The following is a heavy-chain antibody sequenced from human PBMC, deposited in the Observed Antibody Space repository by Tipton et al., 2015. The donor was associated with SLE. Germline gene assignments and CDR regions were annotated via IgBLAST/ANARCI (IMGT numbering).Heavy chain of an antibody. Sequence: LSLTCAVYGGSFSGYYWSWIRQPPGKGLEWIGEINHSGSTNYNPSLKSRVTISVDTSKNQFSLKLSSVTAADTSVYYCAKSERGYCSSTSCEPYWGQGTLVTVSS. CDR2: INHSGST. D-gene: IGHD2-2*01. J-gene: IGHJ4*02. CDR1: GGSFSGYY. V-gene: IGHV4-34*01. CDR3: AKSERGYCSSTSCEPY.